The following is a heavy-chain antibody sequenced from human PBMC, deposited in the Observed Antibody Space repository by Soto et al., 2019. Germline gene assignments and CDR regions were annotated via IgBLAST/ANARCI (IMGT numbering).Heavy chain of an antibody. Sequence: SETLSLTCTVSGGSISSGGYYWSWIRQHPGKGLEWIGYIYYSGSTYYNPSLKSRVTISVDTSKNQFSLKLSSVTAADTAVYYCARDKPRRDYDFWSGYYTDYYYYGMDVWGQGTTVTVSS. D-gene: IGHD3-3*01. CDR1: GGSISSGGYY. V-gene: IGHV4-31*03. CDR2: IYYSGST. CDR3: ARDKPRRDYDFWSGYYTDYYYYGMDV. J-gene: IGHJ6*02.